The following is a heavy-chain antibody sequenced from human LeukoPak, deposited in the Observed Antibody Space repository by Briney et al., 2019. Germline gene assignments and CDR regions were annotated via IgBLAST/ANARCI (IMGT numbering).Heavy chain of an antibody. CDR3: VRVKSYYDASSGFQFYYFDY. D-gene: IGHD3-22*01. CDR2: ISSSGSDT. J-gene: IGHJ4*02. V-gene: IGHV3-21*01. Sequence: PGGSLRLSCAASGFTFSSYMMNWVRQAPGKGLEWVSSISSSGSDTEYADSMKGRITISIDNAKNSLYLQMNSLRAEDTAVYYCVRVKSYYDASSGFQFYYFDYWGQGTLVTVSS. CDR1: GFTFSSYM.